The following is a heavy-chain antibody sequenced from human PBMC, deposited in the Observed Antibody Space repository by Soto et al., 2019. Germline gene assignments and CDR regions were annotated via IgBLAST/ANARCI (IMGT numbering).Heavy chain of an antibody. D-gene: IGHD3-10*01. CDR3: ARRGGPITMVRGAERGWFDP. CDR1: GGSISSSSYY. V-gene: IGHV4-39*01. CDR2: IYYSGST. Sequence: QLQLQESGPGLVKPSETLSLTCTVSGGSISSSSYYWGWIRQPPGKGLEWIGSIYYSGSTYYNPSLKSRVTISVDTSKNQFSLKLSSVTAADTAVYYCARRGGPITMVRGAERGWFDPWGQGTLVTVSS. J-gene: IGHJ5*02.